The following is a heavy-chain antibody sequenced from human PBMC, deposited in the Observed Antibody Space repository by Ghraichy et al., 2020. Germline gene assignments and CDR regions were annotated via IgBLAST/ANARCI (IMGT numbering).Heavy chain of an antibody. D-gene: IGHD2-15*01. Sequence: ASVKVSCKASGYTFTSYYMHWVRQAPGQGLEWMGIINPSGGSTSYAQKFQGRVTMTRDTSTSTVYMELSSLRSEDTAVYYCARDRGCSGGSCYSNYWFDPWGQGTLVTVSS. V-gene: IGHV1-46*01. CDR1: GYTFTSYY. CDR2: INPSGGST. J-gene: IGHJ5*02. CDR3: ARDRGCSGGSCYSNYWFDP.